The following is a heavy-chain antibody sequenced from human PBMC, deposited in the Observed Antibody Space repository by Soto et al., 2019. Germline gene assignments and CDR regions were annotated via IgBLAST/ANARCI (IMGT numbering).Heavy chain of an antibody. D-gene: IGHD6-6*01. Sequence: PSETLSLTCRVPGGSMSGYYWSWIRQAPGKGLEWIGYVYYTGSTNYNPSLQSRVTISVDTSNKQFSLSLRLVTAADTAVYFCARSIAVPSSHIDHWGQGIRVTVSS. CDR1: GGSMSGYY. V-gene: IGHV4-59*01. CDR2: VYYTGST. J-gene: IGHJ4*02. CDR3: ARSIAVPSSHIDH.